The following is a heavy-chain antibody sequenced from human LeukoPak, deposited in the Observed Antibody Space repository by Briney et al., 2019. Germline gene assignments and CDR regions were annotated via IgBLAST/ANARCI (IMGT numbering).Heavy chain of an antibody. V-gene: IGHV3-7*03. CDR1: GFTFSSFW. CDR3: ARGAGAIDD. D-gene: IGHD3-10*01. Sequence: HPGGSLRLSCAVSGFTFSSFWMTWVRQAPGKGLEWVANIKQDGREKYYVDSVKGRFTISRDNAKNSLYLEMNRLRVEDTAVYHCARGAGAIDDWGQGILVIVSS. CDR2: IKQDGREK. J-gene: IGHJ4*02.